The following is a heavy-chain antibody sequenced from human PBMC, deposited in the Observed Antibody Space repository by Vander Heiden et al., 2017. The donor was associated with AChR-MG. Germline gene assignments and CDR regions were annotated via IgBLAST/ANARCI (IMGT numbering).Heavy chain of an antibody. CDR2: ISYDGSNK. V-gene: IGHV3-30*18. J-gene: IGHJ4*02. CDR1: GFTFRSYG. Sequence: QVQLVESGGGVVQPGRSLRLSCAASGFTFRSYGMRWVRQAPGKGLEWVAVISYDGSNKYYADSVKGRFTISRDNSKNTLYLQMNSLRAEDTAVYYCAKDSRDYGDPRWYFDYWGQGTLVTVSS. CDR3: AKDSRDYGDPRWYFDY. D-gene: IGHD4-17*01.